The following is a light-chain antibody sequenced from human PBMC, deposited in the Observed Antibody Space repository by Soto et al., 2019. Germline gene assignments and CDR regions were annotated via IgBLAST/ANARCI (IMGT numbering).Light chain of an antibody. CDR2: GNT. CDR1: SSNIGAGYD. J-gene: IGLJ1*01. V-gene: IGLV1-40*01. Sequence: HSVLPQPPSVSGAPGPRVTISCTGSSSNIGAGYDVHWYQRLPGTAPKLLIYGNTNRPSGVPDRFSGSKSDTSASLAIAGLQAEDEADYYCQSYDSSLITYVFGTGTKSPS. CDR3: QSYDSSLITYV.